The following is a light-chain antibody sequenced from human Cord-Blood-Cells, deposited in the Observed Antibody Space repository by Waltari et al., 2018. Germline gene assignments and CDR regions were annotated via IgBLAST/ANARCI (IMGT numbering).Light chain of an antibody. Sequence: QSALTQPASVSGSPGQSLTISCTGTSSDVGGYHYVSWYQQHPGKAPKLMIYEVSNRPSGVSNRFSGSKSGNTASLTISGLQAEDEADYYCSSYTSSSTLFGTGTKVTVL. CDR2: EVS. J-gene: IGLJ1*01. CDR1: SSDVGGYHY. V-gene: IGLV2-14*01. CDR3: SSYTSSSTL.